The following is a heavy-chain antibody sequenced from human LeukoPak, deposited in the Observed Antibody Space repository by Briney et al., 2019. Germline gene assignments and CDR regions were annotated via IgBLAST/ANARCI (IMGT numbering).Heavy chain of an antibody. CDR1: GGSFSGYY. CDR3: ARASYYGSST. V-gene: IGHV4-34*01. J-gene: IGHJ5*02. Sequence: PSETLSLTCAVYGGSFSGYYWSWIRQPPGKGLEWIGEINHSGSTNYNPSLKSRVTISVDTSKNQFSLKLSSVTAADTAVYYCARASYYGSSTWGQGTLVTVSS. CDR2: INHSGST. D-gene: IGHD3-10*01.